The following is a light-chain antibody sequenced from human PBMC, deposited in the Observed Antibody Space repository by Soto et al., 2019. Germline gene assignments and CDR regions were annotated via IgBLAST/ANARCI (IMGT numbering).Light chain of an antibody. CDR3: QQYNDYPYT. V-gene: IGKV1-5*03. Sequence: DIQMTQSPSTLSASVGDRVTITCRASQSISSWLAWYQQKPGKAPNLLIYKASSLESGVPSRFRGSGSGTEFALTISRLQPDDFGTYYCQQYNDYPYTLGQGTKLEIK. CDR2: KAS. CDR1: QSISSW. J-gene: IGKJ2*01.